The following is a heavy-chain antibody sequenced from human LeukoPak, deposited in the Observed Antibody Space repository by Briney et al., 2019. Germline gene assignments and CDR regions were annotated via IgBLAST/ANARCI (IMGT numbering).Heavy chain of an antibody. J-gene: IGHJ4*02. V-gene: IGHV3-7*04. CDR1: GFTFSRYW. Sequence: PGGSLRLSCTASGFTFSRYWMNWVPQAPGKGREWVANIKQDGSEQYYVGYVKGRFTISRDNAKKSPYLQMNSLRADDTAVYCGARETEMANLDYWGQGTLVTVSS. D-gene: IGHD5-24*01. CDR3: ARETEMANLDY. CDR2: IKQDGSEQ.